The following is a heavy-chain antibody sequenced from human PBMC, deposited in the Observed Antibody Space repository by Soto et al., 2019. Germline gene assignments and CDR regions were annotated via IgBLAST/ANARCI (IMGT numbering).Heavy chain of an antibody. CDR3: TSDELSGRNYTGSHF. Sequence: QVQLVESGGGVVQPGTSLRLSCAASGFSFIDFGRQWVRQATGKGLECVAIIRFDGTNPYYADSVKGRFTVSRDNSKNTLFLQMNSLRVDDTAMYYCTSDELSGRNYTGSHFWGQGTLVFVSS. CDR2: IRFDGTNP. V-gene: IGHV3-30*19. CDR1: GFSFIDFG. J-gene: IGHJ4*02. D-gene: IGHD3-3*01.